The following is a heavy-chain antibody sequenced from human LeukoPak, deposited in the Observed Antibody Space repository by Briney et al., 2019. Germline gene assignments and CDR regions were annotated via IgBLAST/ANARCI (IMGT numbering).Heavy chain of an antibody. CDR1: GFTFSSYA. J-gene: IGHJ4*02. V-gene: IGHV3-23*01. CDR3: AKSGGSGYKYYFDY. CDR2: ISGSGGST. Sequence: GGSLRLSCAASGFTFSSYAMSWVRQAPGKGLEWVSAISGSGGSTYYADSVKGRFTISRDNSKNTLCLQMNSLRAEDTAVYYCAKSGGSGYKYYFDYWGQGTLVTVSS. D-gene: IGHD3-22*01.